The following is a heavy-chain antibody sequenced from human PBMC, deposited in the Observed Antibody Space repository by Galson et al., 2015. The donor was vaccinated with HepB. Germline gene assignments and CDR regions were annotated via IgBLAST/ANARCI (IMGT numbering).Heavy chain of an antibody. J-gene: IGHJ5*02. Sequence: SVKVSCKASGYTFSTYSIIWVRQAPGQGLEWMGWISPYNRHTNYTQKLQGRVTMTTDTSTSTAFMELRSLRSDDTAVYYCARGALVVAVGATQNNWFGPWGQGTQVTVSS. CDR1: GYTFSTYS. CDR3: ARGALVVAVGATQNNWFGP. V-gene: IGHV1-18*01. D-gene: IGHD2-15*01. CDR2: ISPYNRHT.